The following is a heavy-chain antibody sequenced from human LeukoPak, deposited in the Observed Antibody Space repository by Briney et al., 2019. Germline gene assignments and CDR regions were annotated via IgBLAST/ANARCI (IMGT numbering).Heavy chain of an antibody. CDR1: GYTFTGYY. Sequence: ASVKVSCKASGYTFTGYYMHWVRQAPGQGLEWMGWINPNSGGTNYAQKFQGRVTMTRDTSISTAYMELSRLRSDDTAVYYCARRYSGSYYPEYFDYWGQGTLVTVSS. CDR3: ARRYSGSYYPEYFDY. J-gene: IGHJ4*02. D-gene: IGHD1-26*01. CDR2: INPNSGGT. V-gene: IGHV1-2*02.